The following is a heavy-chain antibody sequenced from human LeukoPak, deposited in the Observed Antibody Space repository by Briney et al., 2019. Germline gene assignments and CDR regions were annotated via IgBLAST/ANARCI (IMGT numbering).Heavy chain of an antibody. Sequence: GGSLRLSCAASGFTFSSYWMSWVRQAPGKGLEWVANIKQDGSEKYYVDSVKGRFTISRDNAKNSLYLQMNGLRAEDTAVYYCARDGSVGGYYYYMDVWGKGTTVTVSS. CDR1: GFTFSSYW. J-gene: IGHJ6*03. CDR3: ARDGSVGGYYYYMDV. D-gene: IGHD4-23*01. CDR2: IKQDGSEK. V-gene: IGHV3-7*01.